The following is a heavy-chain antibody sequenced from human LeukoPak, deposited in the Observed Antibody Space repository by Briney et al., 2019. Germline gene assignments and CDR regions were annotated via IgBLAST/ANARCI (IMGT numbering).Heavy chain of an antibody. J-gene: IGHJ6*02. V-gene: IGHV3-66*01. Sequence: GGSLRLSCAASGFTVSSNYMSWVRQAPGKGLEWVSVIYSGGSTYYADSVKGRFTIPRDNSKNTLYLQMNSLRAEDTAVYYCARDSSGDYGMDVWGQGTTVTVSS. CDR1: GFTVSSNY. CDR3: ARDSSGDYGMDV. CDR2: IYSGGST. D-gene: IGHD3-10*01.